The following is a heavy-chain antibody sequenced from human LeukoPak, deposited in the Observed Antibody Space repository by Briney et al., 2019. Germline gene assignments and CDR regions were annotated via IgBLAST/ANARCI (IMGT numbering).Heavy chain of an antibody. J-gene: IGHJ4*02. CDR2: ISPYNGNT. CDR3: ARGGSGWNSDY. V-gene: IGHV1-18*01. D-gene: IGHD6-19*01. Sequence: ASVKVSCKASGYTFTSYGITWVRQAPGQGLEWMGWISPYNGNTNYARKFQGRVTMTTDTSATTASMEVRSLRSDDTAVYYCARGGSGWNSDYWGQGTLVTVSS. CDR1: GYTFTSYG.